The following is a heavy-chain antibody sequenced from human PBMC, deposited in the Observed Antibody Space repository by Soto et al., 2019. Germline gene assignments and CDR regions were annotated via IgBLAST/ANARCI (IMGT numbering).Heavy chain of an antibody. CDR3: ARGRWYCSSTSCYQGYYYYYYGMDI. V-gene: IGHV1-69*13. CDR2: IIPIFGTA. CDR1: GGTFSSYA. D-gene: IGHD2-2*01. J-gene: IGHJ6*02. Sequence: SVKVSCKASGGTFSSYAISWVRQAPGQGLEWMGGIIPIFGTANYAQKFQGRVTITADESTSTAYMELSSLRSEDTAVYYCARGRWYCSSTSCYQGYYYYYYGMDIWGQGTTVTVSS.